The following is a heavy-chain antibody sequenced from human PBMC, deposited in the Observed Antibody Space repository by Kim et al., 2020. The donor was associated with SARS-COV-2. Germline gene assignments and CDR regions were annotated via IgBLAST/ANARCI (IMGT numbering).Heavy chain of an antibody. V-gene: IGHV4-39*07. D-gene: IGHD3-9*01. CDR3: ARDGLYDILTGYHTGAFDI. CDR1: GGSISSSSYY. J-gene: IGHJ3*02. Sequence: SETLSLTCTVSGGSISSSSYYWGWIRQPPGKGLEWIGSIYYSGSTYYNPSLKSRVTISVDTSKNQFSLKLSSVTAADTAVYYCARDGLYDILTGYHTGAFDIWGQWTMVTVSS. CDR2: IYYSGST.